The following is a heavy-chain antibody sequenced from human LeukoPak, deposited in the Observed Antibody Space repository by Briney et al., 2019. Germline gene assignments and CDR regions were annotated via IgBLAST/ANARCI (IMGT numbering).Heavy chain of an antibody. Sequence: PGGSLRLSCAASGFTFSSYAMNWVRQAPGKGLDWVSGISSSGGSTYYADSVKGRFTISRDNSKNALYLQMHSLRAEDTAVYYCAKCDPRNSMIVVDDAFDIWGQGTMVTVSS. V-gene: IGHV3-23*01. J-gene: IGHJ3*02. CDR3: AKCDPRNSMIVVDDAFDI. D-gene: IGHD3-22*01. CDR1: GFTFSSYA. CDR2: ISSSGGST.